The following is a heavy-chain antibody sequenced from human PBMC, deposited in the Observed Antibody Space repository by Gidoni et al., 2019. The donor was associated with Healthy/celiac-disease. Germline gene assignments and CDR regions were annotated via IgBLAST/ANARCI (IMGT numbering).Heavy chain of an antibody. Sequence: QVQLVESGGGVVQPGRSLRLSCAASGFTFSSYAMHWVRQAPGKGLEWVAVISYDGSNKYYADSVKGRFTISRENSKNTLYLQMNSLRAEDTVVYYCARDYYPSMIVVARRPPNYYYGMDVWGQGTTVTVSS. J-gene: IGHJ6*02. CDR3: ARDYYPSMIVVARRPPNYYYGMDV. CDR2: ISYDGSNK. D-gene: IGHD3-22*01. CDR1: GFTFSSYA. V-gene: IGHV3-30*04.